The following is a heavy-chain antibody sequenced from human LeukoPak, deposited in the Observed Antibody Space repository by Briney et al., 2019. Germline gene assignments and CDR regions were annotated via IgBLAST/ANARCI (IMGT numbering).Heavy chain of an antibody. D-gene: IGHD3-22*01. CDR1: GFTFSSYG. CDR3: AKGHDSSGYYRN. V-gene: IGHV3-30*02. Sequence: GGSLRLSCAASGFTFSSYGMHWVRQAPGKGLEWVAFIRYDGSNKYYAVSVKGRFTISRDNSKNTLYLQMNSLRAEDTAVYYCAKGHDSSGYYRNWGQGTLVTVSS. CDR2: IRYDGSNK. J-gene: IGHJ4*02.